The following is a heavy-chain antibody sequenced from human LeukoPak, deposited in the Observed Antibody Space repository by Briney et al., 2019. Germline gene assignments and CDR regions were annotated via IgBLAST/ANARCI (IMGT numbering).Heavy chain of an antibody. Sequence: GGSLRLSCAASGFTFSSYEMNWVRQAPGKGLEWVSYISSSGSTIYYADSVKGRFTISRDNAKNSLYLQMNSLRAEDTAVYYCYGSGSYFLPDYWGQRTLVTVSS. CDR3: YGSGSYFLPDY. J-gene: IGHJ4*02. D-gene: IGHD3-10*01. CDR1: GFTFSSYE. CDR2: ISSSGSTI. V-gene: IGHV3-48*03.